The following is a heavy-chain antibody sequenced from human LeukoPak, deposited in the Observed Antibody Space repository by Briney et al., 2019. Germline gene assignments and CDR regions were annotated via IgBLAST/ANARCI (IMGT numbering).Heavy chain of an antibody. CDR2: IYTSGST. V-gene: IGHV4-4*07. J-gene: IGHJ4*02. Sequence: PSATLSLTCTVAGGSISSYYWSWVRQPAGKGLEWIGRIYTSGSTNYNPSLKSRVTMSVDTSKNQFSLKLSSVTAADTAVYYCARHGGYIYGHQEERYYWVQGTLVTVSS. CDR1: GGSISSYY. D-gene: IGHD5-18*01. CDR3: ARHGGYIYGHQEERYY.